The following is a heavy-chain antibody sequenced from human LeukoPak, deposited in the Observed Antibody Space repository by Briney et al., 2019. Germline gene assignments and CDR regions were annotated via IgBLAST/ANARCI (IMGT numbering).Heavy chain of an antibody. CDR2: IDYGGSVT. Sequence: GGSLRLSCAASGFTFTAYTMNWVRQAPGKGPEWVSYIDYGGSVTHYADSVKGRFTISRDNAENSLYLQMNSLRVEDTAVYYCTRDLEYWSQGVQVTVSS. CDR3: TRDLEY. CDR1: GFTFTAYT. V-gene: IGHV3-48*01. J-gene: IGHJ4*02.